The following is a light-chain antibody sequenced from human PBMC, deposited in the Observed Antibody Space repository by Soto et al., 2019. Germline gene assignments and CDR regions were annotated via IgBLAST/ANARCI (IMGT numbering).Light chain of an antibody. CDR1: QSMGSW. V-gene: IGKV1-5*03. Sequence: IRMTQSPSTQSASVGDRVTITCRASQSMGSWLAWYQQKPGRAPQFLMSEASSLDRGVPSRFSGSGSGTEFTLTISGLQPDDFATYYCQQYKNSPWTFGQGTKVEIK. J-gene: IGKJ1*01. CDR3: QQYKNSPWT. CDR2: EAS.